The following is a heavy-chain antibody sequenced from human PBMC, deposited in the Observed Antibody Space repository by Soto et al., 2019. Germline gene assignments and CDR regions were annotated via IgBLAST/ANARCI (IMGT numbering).Heavy chain of an antibody. Sequence: GGSLRLSCAASGFTFSSYWMSWVRQAPGKGLEWVANIKQDGSEKYYVDSVKGRFTISRDNAKNSLYLQMNSLRAEDTAVYYCARGPLGGYYDMDVWGQGTTVTVSS. J-gene: IGHJ6*02. CDR3: ARGPLGGYYDMDV. CDR2: IKQDGSEK. D-gene: IGHD3-16*01. V-gene: IGHV3-7*03. CDR1: GFTFSSYW.